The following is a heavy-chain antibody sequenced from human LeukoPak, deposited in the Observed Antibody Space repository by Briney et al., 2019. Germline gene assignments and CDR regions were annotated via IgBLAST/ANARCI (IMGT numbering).Heavy chain of an antibody. J-gene: IGHJ2*01. CDR1: GGSISSSSYY. D-gene: IGHD4-17*01. CDR2: IYYSGST. V-gene: IGHV4-39*07. CDR3: ARDLRRTDYGDYFPYWYFDL. Sequence: SETLSLTCTVSGGSISSSSYYWGWIRQPPGKGLEWIGSIYYSGSTYYNPSLKSRVTISVDTSKNQFSLKLSSVTAADTAVYYCARDLRRTDYGDYFPYWYFDLWGRGTLVTVSS.